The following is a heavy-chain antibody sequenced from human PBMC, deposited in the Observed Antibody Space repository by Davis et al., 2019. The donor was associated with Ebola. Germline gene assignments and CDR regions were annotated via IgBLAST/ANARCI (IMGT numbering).Heavy chain of an antibody. CDR3: ARAAHYYDSSGYYSN. D-gene: IGHD3-22*01. CDR2: ISSSGSTI. Sequence: GESLKISCAASGFTFSNAWMSWIRQAPGKGLEWVSYISSSGSTIYYADSVKGRFTISRDNAKNSLYLQMNSLRAEDTAVYYCARAAHYYDSSGYYSNWGQGTLVTVSS. CDR1: GFTFSNAW. J-gene: IGHJ4*02. V-gene: IGHV3-11*01.